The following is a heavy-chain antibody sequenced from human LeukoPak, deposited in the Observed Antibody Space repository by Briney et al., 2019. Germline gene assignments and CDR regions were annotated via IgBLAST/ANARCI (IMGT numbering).Heavy chain of an antibody. J-gene: IGHJ6*02. V-gene: IGHV3-30*18. CDR3: AKDVDDHCSGGSCYSQTNYYYYGMDV. CDR1: GFTFSSYG. CDR2: ISYDGSNK. D-gene: IGHD2-15*01. Sequence: GGSLRLSCAASGFTFSSYGMHWVRQAPGKGLEWVAVISYDGSNKYYADSAKGRFTISRDNSKNTLYLQMNSLRAEDTAVYYCAKDVDDHCSGGSCYSQTNYYYYGMDVWGQRTTVTVSS.